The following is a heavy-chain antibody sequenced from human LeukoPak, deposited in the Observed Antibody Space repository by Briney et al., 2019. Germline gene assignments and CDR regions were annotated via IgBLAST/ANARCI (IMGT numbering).Heavy chain of an antibody. V-gene: IGHV4-34*01. CDR3: ARGLRELRFLEWLYGYGMDV. J-gene: IGHJ6*02. D-gene: IGHD3-3*01. CDR1: GGSFSGYY. CDR2: INHSGST. Sequence: PSETLSLTCAVYGGSFSGYYWSWIRQPPGKGLEWIGEINHSGSTNYNSSLKSRVTISVDTSKNQFSLKLSSVTAADTAVYYCARGLRELRFLEWLYGYGMDVWGQGTTVTVSS.